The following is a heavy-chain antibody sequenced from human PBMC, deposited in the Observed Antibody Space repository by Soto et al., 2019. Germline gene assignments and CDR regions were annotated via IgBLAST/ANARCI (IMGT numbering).Heavy chain of an antibody. CDR3: ARGAAARQPFVSYYPYYGMDV. CDR2: IYYSGST. D-gene: IGHD6-6*01. CDR1: GDSINSYY. Sequence: SETLSLTCTVSGDSINSYYWSWIRQPPGKGLEYIGYIYYSGSTNYNPSLKSRVTISVDTSKNQLSLKLSSMTAADTAVYYCARGAAARQPFVSYYPYYGMDVWGQGTTVTVS. J-gene: IGHJ6*02. V-gene: IGHV4-59*01.